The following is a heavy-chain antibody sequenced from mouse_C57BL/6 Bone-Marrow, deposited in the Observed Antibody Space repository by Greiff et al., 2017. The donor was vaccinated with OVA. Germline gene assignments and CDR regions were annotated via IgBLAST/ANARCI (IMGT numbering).Heavy chain of an antibody. CDR2: IDPSDSYT. J-gene: IGHJ3*01. V-gene: IGHV1-69*01. D-gene: IGHD2-4*01. Sequence: QVQLQQPGAELVMPGASVTLSCKASGYTFTSYWMHWVKQRPGQGLEWIGEIDPSDSYTNYNQKFKGKSTLTVDKSSSTAYMQLSSLTSEDSAVYYCARADDYAWFAYWGQGTLVTVSA. CDR3: ARADDYAWFAY. CDR1: GYTFTSYW.